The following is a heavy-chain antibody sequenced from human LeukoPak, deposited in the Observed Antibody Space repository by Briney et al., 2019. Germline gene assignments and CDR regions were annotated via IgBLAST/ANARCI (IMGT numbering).Heavy chain of an antibody. Sequence: GGSLRLSCAASGFTFRSYAMSWVRQAPGKGLEWVSIITGTGGRYYGDSVKGRFILSRDNSKNTVYMQMSSLRAEDTATYYCAKDYCRDGNCPFPFLDSWGQGTLVTVSS. V-gene: IGHV3-23*01. CDR2: ITGTGGR. J-gene: IGHJ4*02. D-gene: IGHD2-15*01. CDR3: AKDYCRDGNCPFPFLDS. CDR1: GFTFRSYA.